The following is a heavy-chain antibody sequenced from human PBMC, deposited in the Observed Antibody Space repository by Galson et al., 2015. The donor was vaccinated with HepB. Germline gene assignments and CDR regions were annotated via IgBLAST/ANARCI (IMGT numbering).Heavy chain of an antibody. CDR2: ISASDGST. D-gene: IGHD4-17*01. CDR1: GFTFSSYA. J-gene: IGHJ1*01. Sequence: SLRLSCAASGFTFSSYAMSWVRQAPGKGLEWVSGISASDGSTDYADSVKGRFTISRDSSKNTLYLQMNSLRAEDTAVYFCARGSYGDYATGDVQHWGQGTLVTVS. CDR3: ARGSYGDYATGDVQH. V-gene: IGHV3-23*01.